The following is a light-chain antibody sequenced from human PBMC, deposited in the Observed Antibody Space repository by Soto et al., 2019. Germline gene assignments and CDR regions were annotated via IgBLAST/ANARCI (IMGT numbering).Light chain of an antibody. J-gene: IGLJ1*01. V-gene: IGLV2-14*01. CDR1: SSDVGGYNY. CDR3: SSYTSSSTRV. CDR2: EVS. Sequence: QSALTQPASVSGSPGQSITISCTGTSSDVGGYNYVSWYQQHPGKAPKLMIFEVSNRPSGVSNRFSGSKSGNTASLTISGLPAADEADYYCSSYTSSSTRVFGTGTKVTVL.